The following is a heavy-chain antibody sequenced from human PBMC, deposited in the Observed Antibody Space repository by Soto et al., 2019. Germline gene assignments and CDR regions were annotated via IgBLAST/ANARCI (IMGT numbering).Heavy chain of an antibody. CDR2: IYYSGST. Sequence: SETLSLTCTVSGGSISSGDYYWSWIRQPPGKGLEWIGYIYYSGSTYYNPSLKSRVTISVDTSKNQFSLKLSSVTAADTAVYYCARDGRRRSSGYYPHWGQGTLVTVSS. CDR3: ARDGRRRSSGYYPH. D-gene: IGHD3-22*01. J-gene: IGHJ4*02. CDR1: GGSISSGDYY. V-gene: IGHV4-30-4*01.